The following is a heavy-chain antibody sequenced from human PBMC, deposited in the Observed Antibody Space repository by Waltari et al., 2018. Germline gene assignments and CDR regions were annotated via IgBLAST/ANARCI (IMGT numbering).Heavy chain of an antibody. D-gene: IGHD3-22*01. V-gene: IGHV3-73*02. CDR1: GFTFSASA. CDR3: SGDSSGYKFDY. J-gene: IGHJ4*02. Sequence: EVQLVESGGGLVQPGGSLKLSCAASGFTFSASAMHWVRQASGKGLEWVGRIRTKPNNYATEYAASVRGRFTISRDDSKNTAYLQMNSLKTEDTAVYYCSGDSSGYKFDYWGQGTLVTVSS. CDR2: IRTKPNNYAT.